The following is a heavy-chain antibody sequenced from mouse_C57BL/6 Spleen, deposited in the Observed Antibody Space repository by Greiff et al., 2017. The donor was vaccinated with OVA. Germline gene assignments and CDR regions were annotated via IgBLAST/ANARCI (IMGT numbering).Heavy chain of an antibody. CDR1: GYTFTSYW. D-gene: IGHD2-5*01. Sequence: QVQLQQPGAELVKPGASVKLSCKASGYTFTSYWMHWVKQRPGRGLEWIGRIDPNSGGTKYNEKFKSKATLTVDKPSSTAYMQLSSLTSEDSAVYYCAPAYYSNYDFADWGQGTLVTVSA. J-gene: IGHJ3*01. V-gene: IGHV1-72*01. CDR3: APAYYSNYDFAD. CDR2: IDPNSGGT.